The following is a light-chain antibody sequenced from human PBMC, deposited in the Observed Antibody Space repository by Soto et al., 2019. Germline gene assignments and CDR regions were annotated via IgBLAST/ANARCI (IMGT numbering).Light chain of an antibody. CDR1: QVITND. CDR3: QQSYSTPWT. J-gene: IGKJ1*01. CDR2: AAS. V-gene: IGKV1-39*01. Sequence: DIQMTQSPSSLSASVGDRLTITCRASQVITNDLGWYQQKPGKAPKLLIYAASSLQSGVPSRFSGSGSGTDFTLTISSLQPEDFATYSCQQSYSTPWTFGQGTKVDIK.